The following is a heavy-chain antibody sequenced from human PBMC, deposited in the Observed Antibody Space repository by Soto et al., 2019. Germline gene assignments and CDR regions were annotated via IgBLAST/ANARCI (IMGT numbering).Heavy chain of an antibody. V-gene: IGHV4-39*01. CDR1: GGSISSSSYY. CDR3: ARDLITFGGVIVRTYYYYGMDV. D-gene: IGHD3-16*02. Sequence: SETLSLTCTVSGGSISSSSYYWGWIRQPPGKGLEWIGSIYYSGSTYYNPSLKSRVTISVDTSKNQFSLKLSSVTAADTAVYYCARDLITFGGVIVRTYYYYGMDVWGQGTTVTVSS. J-gene: IGHJ6*02. CDR2: IYYSGST.